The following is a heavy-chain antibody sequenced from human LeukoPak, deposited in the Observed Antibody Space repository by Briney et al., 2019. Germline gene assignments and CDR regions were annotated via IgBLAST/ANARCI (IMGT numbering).Heavy chain of an antibody. V-gene: IGHV4-61*01. CDR1: GGSISSSSYY. J-gene: IGHJ3*02. CDR2: IYSTGST. CDR3: ARDYTMTHAFDI. D-gene: IGHD3-22*01. Sequence: TSETLSLTCTVSGGSISSSSYYWGWIRQPPGKGLEWIGYIYSTGSTNYNPSLKSRVTISVDTSKNQFFLKLSSVTAADTALYYCARDYTMTHAFDIWGQGTLVTVSS.